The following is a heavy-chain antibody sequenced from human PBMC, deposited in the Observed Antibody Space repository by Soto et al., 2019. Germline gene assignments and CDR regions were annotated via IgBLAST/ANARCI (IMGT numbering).Heavy chain of an antibody. J-gene: IGHJ5*01. CDR3: AKLTYPSDSTGYYYERVSGWIDS. V-gene: IGHV3-23*01. CDR1: GFMFSSYA. Sequence: EVQLLESGGGLIQPGGSLRLSCAASGFMFSSYAMSWVRQAPGKGLEWVSSISASGGTANLADSVEGRCTISRDNSKSTLYLQMNSLRGEDTAVYYCAKLTYPSDSTGYYYERVSGWIDSWGQGTLVTVSS. CDR2: ISASGGTA. D-gene: IGHD3-22*01.